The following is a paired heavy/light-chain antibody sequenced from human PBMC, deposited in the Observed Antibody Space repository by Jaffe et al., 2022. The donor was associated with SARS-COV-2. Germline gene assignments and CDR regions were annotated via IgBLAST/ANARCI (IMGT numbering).Light chain of an antibody. CDR1: QGINNY. V-gene: IGKV1-16*02. CDR3: QQYNSFPRT. J-gene: IGKJ1*01. Sequence: DIQMTQSPSSLSASVGDRITITCRASQGINNYLAWFQQKPGKGPKSLIYAASSLQSGVPSKFSGSGSGTDFTLTITSLQPEDFATYYCQQYNSFPRTFGQGTKVEIK. CDR2: AAS.
Heavy chain of an antibody. V-gene: IGHV3-11*01. D-gene: IGHD2-2*01. Sequence: QVQLVESGGGLVKPGGSLRLSCAASGFTFSDHYMSWIRQAPGKGLEWVSYISSSGNTIYYAGSVKGRFTISKDNAKKSVYLQMSSLRAEDTAVYYCASSPATGADFDYWGQGTLVTVSS. CDR3: ASSPATGADFDY. CDR2: ISSSGNTI. CDR1: GFTFSDHY. J-gene: IGHJ4*02.